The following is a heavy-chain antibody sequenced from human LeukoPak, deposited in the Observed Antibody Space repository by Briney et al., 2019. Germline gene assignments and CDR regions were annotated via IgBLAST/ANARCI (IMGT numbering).Heavy chain of an antibody. D-gene: IGHD6-13*01. CDR1: GFTFSSYG. CDR3: AKILSVRPTYSSSWYADY. Sequence: PGGSLRLSCAASGFTFSSYGMHWVRQAPGKGLEWVAFIRYDGSNKYYADSVKGRFTISRDNSKNTLYLQMNSLRPEDTALYYCAKILSVRPTYSSSWYADYWGQGTQVTVSS. CDR2: IRYDGSNK. V-gene: IGHV3-30*02. J-gene: IGHJ4*02.